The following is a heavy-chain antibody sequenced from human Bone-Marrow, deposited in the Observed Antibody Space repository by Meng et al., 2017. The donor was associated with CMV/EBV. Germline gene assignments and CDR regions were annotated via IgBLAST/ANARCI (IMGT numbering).Heavy chain of an antibody. V-gene: IGHV3-11*04. CDR1: GFTFSDHY. D-gene: IGHD6-13*01. Sequence: GESLKISCSASGFTFSDHYMSWIRQAPGKGLEWLAFISHSGSTIRYVDSVKGRFTVSRDNAKDSLYLQMNTLRVEDTAVFYCARITSSWYTPDYWGQGILVTVSS. J-gene: IGHJ4*02. CDR3: ARITSSWYTPDY. CDR2: ISHSGSTI.